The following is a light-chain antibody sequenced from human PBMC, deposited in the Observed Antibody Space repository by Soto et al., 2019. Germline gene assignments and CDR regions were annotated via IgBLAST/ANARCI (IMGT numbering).Light chain of an antibody. J-gene: IGKJ5*01. CDR2: DAS. CDR1: QDISHY. Sequence: DIHMSHSPSSLSASVLYTVTITFQASQDISHYLNWYQQKPGKALKLLIYDASNLHPGVPSRFRGSGSGTEFSFNITSLQPEDVATYYCQQYDDLPITFGQGTRLEIK. V-gene: IGKV1-33*01. CDR3: QQYDDLPIT.